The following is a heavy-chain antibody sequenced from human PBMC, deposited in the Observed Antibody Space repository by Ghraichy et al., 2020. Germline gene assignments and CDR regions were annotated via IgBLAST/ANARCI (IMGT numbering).Heavy chain of an antibody. CDR1: GFTFSDYY. Sequence: GGSLRLSCAASGFTFSDYYMSWIRQAPGKGLEWVSYISSSSSYTNYAESVKGRFTISRDNAKNSLYLQMKSLRAEDTAIYYCASIVDYFYYMDVWGKGTAVTVSS. J-gene: IGHJ6*03. CDR2: ISSSSSYT. D-gene: IGHD1-26*01. V-gene: IGHV3-11*03. CDR3: ASIVDYFYYMDV.